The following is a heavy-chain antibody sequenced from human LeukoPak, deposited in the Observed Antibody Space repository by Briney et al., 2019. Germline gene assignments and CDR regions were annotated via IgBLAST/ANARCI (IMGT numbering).Heavy chain of an antibody. CDR3: AKSTYYDFWRAIDY. D-gene: IGHD3-3*01. V-gene: IGHV3-30-3*02. Sequence: YYADSVKGRFTISRDNSKNTLYLQMNSLRAEDTAVYYCAKSTYYDFWRAIDYWGQGTLVTVSS. J-gene: IGHJ4*02.